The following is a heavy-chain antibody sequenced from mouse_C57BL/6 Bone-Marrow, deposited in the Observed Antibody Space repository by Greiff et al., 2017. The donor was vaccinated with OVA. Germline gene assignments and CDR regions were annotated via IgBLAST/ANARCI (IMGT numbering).Heavy chain of an antibody. CDR1: GYTFTSYW. CDR3: ARSAYDYGSSPWFAY. V-gene: IGHV1-53*01. Sequence: QVQLQPGTELVKPGASVKLSCKASGYTFTSYWMHWVKQRPGQGLEWIGNINPSNGGTNYNEKFKSKATLPVDKSSSTAYLQLSSLTSEDSAVYYCARSAYDYGSSPWFAYWGQGTLVTVSA. D-gene: IGHD1-1*01. J-gene: IGHJ3*01. CDR2: INPSNGGT.